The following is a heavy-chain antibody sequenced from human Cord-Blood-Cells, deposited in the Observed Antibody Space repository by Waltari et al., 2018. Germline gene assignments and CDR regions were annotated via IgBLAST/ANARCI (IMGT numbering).Heavy chain of an antibody. V-gene: IGHV3-30*18. CDR1: GFNFSSYG. D-gene: IGHD3-3*01. CDR3: AKDQATYYDFWSGYYDY. CDR2: ISYDGSNK. Sequence: QVQLVESGGGVVQPGRSLRLSCAASGFNFSSYGMHWVRQAPGKGLEWVAVISYDGSNKYYADSVKGRFTISRDNSKNTLYLQMNSLRAEDTAVYYCAKDQATYYDFWSGYYDYWGQGTLVTVSS. J-gene: IGHJ4*02.